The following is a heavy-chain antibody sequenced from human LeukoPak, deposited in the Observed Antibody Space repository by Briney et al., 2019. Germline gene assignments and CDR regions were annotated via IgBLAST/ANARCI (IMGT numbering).Heavy chain of an antibody. J-gene: IGHJ4*02. D-gene: IGHD4-17*01. CDR2: IYYSGST. CDR3: ARGRITTVTYYYFDY. CDR1: GGPISSSSYY. V-gene: IGHV4-39*01. Sequence: SETLSLTCTVSGGPISSSSYYWGWIRQPPGKGLEWIGSIYYSGSTYYNPSLKSRVTISVDTSKNQFSLKLSSVTAADTAVYYCARGRITTVTYYYFDYWGQGTLVTVSS.